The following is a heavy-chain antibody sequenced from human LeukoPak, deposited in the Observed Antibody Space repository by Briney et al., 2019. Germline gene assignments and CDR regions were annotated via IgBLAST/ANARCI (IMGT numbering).Heavy chain of an antibody. CDR3: AKEADFWSDFDY. CDR2: IRYDGSNK. D-gene: IGHD3-3*01. CDR1: GFTFSSYG. V-gene: IGHV3-30*02. Sequence: GGSLRLSCAASGFTFSSYGMHWVRQAPGKGLEWVAFIRYDGSNKYYADSVKGRFTISRDNSKNTLYLQMNSLRAEDTAVYYWAKEADFWSDFDYWGQGTLVTVSS. J-gene: IGHJ4*02.